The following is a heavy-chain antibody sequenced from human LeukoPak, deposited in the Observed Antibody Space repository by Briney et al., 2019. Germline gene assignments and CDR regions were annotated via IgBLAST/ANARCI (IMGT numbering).Heavy chain of an antibody. J-gene: IGHJ6*02. CDR3: ARLNYYFYGTDV. CDR2: IYYSGST. Sequence: SETLSLTCTVSGGSISTYYWSWIRQPPGKGLEWIGYIYYSGSTNYSPSLKSRVTISVDTSKNQFSLNMRSVTASDTAVYYCARLNYYFYGTDVWGQGTSVTVSS. CDR1: GGSISTYY. V-gene: IGHV4-59*08.